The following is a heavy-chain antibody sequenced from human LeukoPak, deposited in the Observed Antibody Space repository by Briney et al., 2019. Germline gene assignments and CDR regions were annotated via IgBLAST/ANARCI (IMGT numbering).Heavy chain of an antibody. CDR1: GFTFSIHE. Sequence: GGSLRLSCAASGFTFSIHEMNWVRLAPGKGLEWLTVISYDGNTIYYADSVKGRFTISRDNSKNTLYLQMNSLRIEDTAAYYCAKDLSVVGAHDSFDVWGQGTMVTVSS. D-gene: IGHD1-26*01. CDR3: AKDLSVVGAHDSFDV. CDR2: ISYDGNTI. J-gene: IGHJ3*01. V-gene: IGHV3-30*18.